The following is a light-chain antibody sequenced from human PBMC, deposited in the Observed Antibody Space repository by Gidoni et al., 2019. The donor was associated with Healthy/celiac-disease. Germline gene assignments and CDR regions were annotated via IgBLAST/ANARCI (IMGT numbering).Light chain of an antibody. Sequence: EIVLTQSPATLSLSPGERATISCRASQSVSSYLAWYQQKPGQAPRLLIYDASNRGTGIPARISGSWCGTDSTLTISILDPEYFAYYCCQRRSNWLTFGGGTKVEIK. CDR3: QRRSNWLT. J-gene: IGKJ4*01. CDR1: QSVSSY. CDR2: DAS. V-gene: IGKV3-11*01.